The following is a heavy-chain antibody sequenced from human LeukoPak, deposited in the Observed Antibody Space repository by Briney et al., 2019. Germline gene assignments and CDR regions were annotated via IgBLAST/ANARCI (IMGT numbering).Heavy chain of an antibody. D-gene: IGHD1-26*01. CDR1: GFTFSSYG. CDR2: IRYDGSNK. Sequence: GGSLRLSCAASGFTFSSYGMHWVRQAPGKGLEWVAFIRYDGSNKYYADSVKGRFTISRDNAKNSLYLQMNSLRAEDTAVYYCASAAYSGSYYVRWGQGTLVTVSS. V-gene: IGHV3-30*02. CDR3: ASAAYSGSYYVR. J-gene: IGHJ4*02.